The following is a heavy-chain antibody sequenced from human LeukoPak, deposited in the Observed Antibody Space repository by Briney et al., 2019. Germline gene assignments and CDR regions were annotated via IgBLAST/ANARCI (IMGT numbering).Heavy chain of an antibody. D-gene: IGHD3-22*01. Sequence: SETLSLTCTVSGDSITSYYWSWIRQPPGKGLEWLGYIYYSGSTNYSPSLESRVTVSVDSSKNQFSLNLTSVTAADTAVYYCARTSYYYDTSGYYLHYFDYWGQGTLVTVSS. CDR2: IYYSGST. V-gene: IGHV4-59*08. J-gene: IGHJ4*02. CDR3: ARTSYYYDTSGYYLHYFDY. CDR1: GDSITSYY.